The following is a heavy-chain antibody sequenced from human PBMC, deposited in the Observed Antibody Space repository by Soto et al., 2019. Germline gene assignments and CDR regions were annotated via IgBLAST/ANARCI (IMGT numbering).Heavy chain of an antibody. CDR3: ARVGDYASGSYYDY. CDR1: GGTFSKYA. D-gene: IGHD3-10*01. V-gene: IGHV1-69*01. Sequence: QVHLVQSGAEVKKPGSSVKVSCKASGGTFSKYAINWVRQAPGQGLEWMGGIIPIFGTANYAQKFQGRVTITADEFTSTAYMELSSLRFEDTAVYFCARVGDYASGSYYDYWGQGTLVTVSS. CDR2: IIPIFGTA. J-gene: IGHJ4*02.